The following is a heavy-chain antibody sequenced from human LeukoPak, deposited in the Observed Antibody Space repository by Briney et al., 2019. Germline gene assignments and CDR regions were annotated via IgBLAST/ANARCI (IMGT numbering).Heavy chain of an antibody. J-gene: IGHJ4*02. CDR2: INPNSGGT. V-gene: IGHV1-2*02. CDR3: AISSGSYYRDLSY. D-gene: IGHD3-10*01. CDR1: GYTFTGYY. Sequence: GASVKVSCKASGYTFTGYYMHWVRQAPGQGLEWMGWINPNSGGTNYAQKFQGRVTMTRDTSISTAYMELSRLRSVDTAVYYCAISSGSYYRDLSYWGQGTLVTVSS.